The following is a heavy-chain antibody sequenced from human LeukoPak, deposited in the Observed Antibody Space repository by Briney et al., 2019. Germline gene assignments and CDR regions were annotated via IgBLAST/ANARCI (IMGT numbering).Heavy chain of an antibody. Sequence: ASVKVSCKASGYTFTSYYMHWVRQAPGQGLEWMGIINPSGGSTSYAQKFQGRVTMTRDMSTSTVYMELSSLRSEDTAVYYCARDRATVANVSDWYFDLWGRGTLVTVSS. J-gene: IGHJ2*01. V-gene: IGHV1-46*01. CDR1: GYTFTSYY. CDR3: ARDRATVANVSDWYFDL. CDR2: INPSGGST. D-gene: IGHD4-17*01.